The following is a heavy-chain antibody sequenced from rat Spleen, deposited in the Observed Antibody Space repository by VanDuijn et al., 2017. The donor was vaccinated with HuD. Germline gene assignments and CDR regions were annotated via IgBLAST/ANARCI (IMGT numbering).Heavy chain of an antibody. Sequence: VQLRESGPGLVQPSQTLSLTCTVSGFSLTNFHVHWVRQPPGKGLEWMGVMWSGGSTAYNSALKSRLSISRDTSKSQVFLKVNNLQTEDTAMYFCASQYYYDGYYRDYWGQGVMVTVSS. D-gene: IGHD1-12*03. J-gene: IGHJ2*01. CDR1: GFSLTNFH. CDR2: MWSGGST. V-gene: IGHV2S63*01. CDR3: ASQYYYDGYYRDY.